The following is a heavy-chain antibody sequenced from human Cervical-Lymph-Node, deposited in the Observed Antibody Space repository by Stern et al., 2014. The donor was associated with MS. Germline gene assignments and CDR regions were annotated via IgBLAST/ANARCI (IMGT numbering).Heavy chain of an antibody. Sequence: QVQLVQSGAEAKAPGASLKVSCKASGYLFTDYYLNWVRQAPGQGLEWLGGINPNSGGTNYAQNFQGRVTMTRDTSVSTAYMELRWLGYADTAVYYCARGSGTAYDLRGDYWGQGTLVTVSS. CDR2: INPNSGGT. CDR3: ARGSGTAYDLRGDY. J-gene: IGHJ4*01. V-gene: IGHV1-2*02. CDR1: GYLFTDYY. D-gene: IGHD3-3*01.